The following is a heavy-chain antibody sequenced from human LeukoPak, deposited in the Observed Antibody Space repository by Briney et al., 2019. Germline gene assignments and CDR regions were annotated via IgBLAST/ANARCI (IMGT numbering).Heavy chain of an antibody. J-gene: IGHJ4*02. Sequence: GGSLRLSCAASGFTFSSYWMTWARQAPGKGLEWVANIKQDESVKYYGDSVRGRFTISRDNAQNSLYLQMNSLRAEDTAVYYCARDNGYFSVDYWGQGTLVTVSS. D-gene: IGHD3-22*01. V-gene: IGHV3-7*01. CDR3: ARDNGYFSVDY. CDR1: GFTFSSYW. CDR2: IKQDESVK.